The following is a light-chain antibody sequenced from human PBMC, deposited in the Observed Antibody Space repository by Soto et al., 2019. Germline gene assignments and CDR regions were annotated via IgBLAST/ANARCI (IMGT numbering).Light chain of an antibody. CDR1: QSVSSSY. Sequence: EIVLTQTPGTLSLSPGERATLSCRASQSVSSSYLAWYQQKPGQAPRLLLYNAFNRATGIPDRFSGSGSGTDFTLTISRLEPEDFAVYYCQQYGSSPPWTFGQGTKVDI. J-gene: IGKJ1*01. CDR3: QQYGSSPPWT. CDR2: NAF. V-gene: IGKV3-20*01.